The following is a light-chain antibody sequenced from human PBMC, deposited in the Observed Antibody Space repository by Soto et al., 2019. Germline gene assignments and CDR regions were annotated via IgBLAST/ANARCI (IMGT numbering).Light chain of an antibody. V-gene: IGKV3-15*01. CDR1: QSVSSN. CDR2: GAS. J-gene: IGKJ1*01. Sequence: EIVMTQSPATLSVSPGARAPLSCRASQSVSSNLAWYPQKPGQAPRLLIYGASTRATGIPARFSGSGSGTEFTLTISSLQSEDFAVYYCQQYNNWPPKTFGQGTKVDIK. CDR3: QQYNNWPPKT.